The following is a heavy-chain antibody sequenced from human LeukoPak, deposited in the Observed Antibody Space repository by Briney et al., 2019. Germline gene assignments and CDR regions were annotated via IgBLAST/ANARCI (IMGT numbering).Heavy chain of an antibody. J-gene: IGHJ4*02. CDR3: ARQAFSGSYWGYYFDY. V-gene: IGHV4-38-2*01. CDR1: GYSISSGDY. D-gene: IGHD1-26*01. CDR2: IYHSGST. Sequence: PSETLSLTCAVSGYSISSGDYWGWIRQPPGKGLEWIGNIYHSGSTFYNPSLKSRVTISVHTSKNQFSLKLSSVTAADTAVYYCARQAFSGSYWGYYFDYWGQGTLVTVSS.